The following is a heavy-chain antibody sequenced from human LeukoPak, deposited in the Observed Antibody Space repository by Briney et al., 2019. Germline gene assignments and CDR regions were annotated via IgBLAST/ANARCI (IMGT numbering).Heavy chain of an antibody. CDR2: ISSSGSTI. V-gene: IGHV3-11*01. J-gene: IGHJ4*02. D-gene: IGHD3-3*01. CDR3: AKDQRPGDFWSGCPDY. CDR1: GFTFSDYY. Sequence: PGGSLRLSCAASGFTFSDYYMSWIRQAPGKGLECVSYISSSGSTIYYADSVKGRFTISRDNAKNSLYPQMNSLRVEDTAVYYCAKDQRPGDFWSGCPDYWGQGTLVTVSS.